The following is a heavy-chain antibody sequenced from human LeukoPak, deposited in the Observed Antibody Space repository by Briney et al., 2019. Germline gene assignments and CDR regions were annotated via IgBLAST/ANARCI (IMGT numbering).Heavy chain of an antibody. CDR1: GFTVSSNY. J-gene: IGHJ4*02. V-gene: IGHV3-23*01. CDR2: ISGSGGST. Sequence: GGSLRLSCAASGFTVSSNYMSWVRQAPGKGLEWVSAISGSGGSTYYADSVKGRFTISRDNSKNTLYLQMNSLRAEDTAVYYCAKGGYSGYDSPQDYWGQGTLVTVSS. D-gene: IGHD5-12*01. CDR3: AKGGYSGYDSPQDY.